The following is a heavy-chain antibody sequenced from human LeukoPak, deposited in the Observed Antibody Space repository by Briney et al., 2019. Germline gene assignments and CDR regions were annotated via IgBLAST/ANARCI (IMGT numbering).Heavy chain of an antibody. V-gene: IGHV1-69*13. CDR3: TREHRGGYYFDH. Sequence: GASVKVSCKASGGTFSSYAISWVRQAPGQGLEWMGGIIPIFGTANYAQKFQGRVTITADESTSTAYMELSSLRSEDTAVYYCTREHRGGYYFDHWGQGTLVTVSS. CDR2: IIPIFGTA. D-gene: IGHD3-10*01. CDR1: GGTFSSYA. J-gene: IGHJ4*02.